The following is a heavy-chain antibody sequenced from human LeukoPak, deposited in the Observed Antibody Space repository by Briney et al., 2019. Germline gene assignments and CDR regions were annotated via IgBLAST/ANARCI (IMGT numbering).Heavy chain of an antibody. CDR1: GFTVSSNF. CDR2: ISSGGNI. Sequence: GGSLRLSCAASGFTVSSNFMSWVRQAPGKGLEWVSVISSGGNIYYTDSVKGRFTISRDTSKNTVYLQMNSLRAEDTAVYYCAKEASHGSGIDYWGQGTLVTVSS. J-gene: IGHJ4*02. CDR3: AKEASHGSGIDY. D-gene: IGHD3-10*01. V-gene: IGHV3-53*01.